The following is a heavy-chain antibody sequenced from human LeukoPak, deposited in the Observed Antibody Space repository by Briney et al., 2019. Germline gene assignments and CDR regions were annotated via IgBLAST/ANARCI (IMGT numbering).Heavy chain of an antibody. J-gene: IGHJ6*02. CDR3: AKEGTVVTPNDKYYYYYGMDV. CDR2: TSSDGSNK. CDR1: GFTFSSHA. V-gene: IGHV3-30-3*01. D-gene: IGHD4-23*01. Sequence: PGRSLRLSCAASGFTFSSHAMHWVRQGPGKGLEWVAVTSSDGSNKYYAESVEGRFTLSRDNSKNTLFLQMNSLRAEDTAVYYCAKEGTVVTPNDKYYYYYGMDVWGQGTTVTVSS.